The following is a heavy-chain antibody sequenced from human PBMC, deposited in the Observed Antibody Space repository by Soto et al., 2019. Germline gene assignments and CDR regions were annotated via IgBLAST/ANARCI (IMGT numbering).Heavy chain of an antibody. CDR1: GFTFSSND. CDR3: ATRPLSRGAP. CDR2: IWTSGST. D-gene: IGHD1-26*01. Sequence: EVQLVESGGGLIQPGGSLRLSCEASGFTFSSNDMNWVRQAPGKGLEWVSLIWTSGSTAYADSVKGRFAISRDNSKSALYLHMSSLRAEDTAVYYCATRPLSRGAPWGQGTIVTVSS. J-gene: IGHJ3*01. V-gene: IGHV3-53*01.